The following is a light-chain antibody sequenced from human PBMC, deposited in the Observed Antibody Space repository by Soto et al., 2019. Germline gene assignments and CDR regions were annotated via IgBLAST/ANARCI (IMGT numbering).Light chain of an antibody. V-gene: IGKV3-15*01. CDR1: QSISNN. Sequence: DIVMTQSPATLSVSPGERATLSCRASQSISNNLAWYQQKPGQAPRLLIYDASTRATGVPARFSGSGSGTEFTLTISSLQYEDFAVYYCQQCTNWPPYTFGQGTKLEIK. J-gene: IGKJ2*01. CDR3: QQCTNWPPYT. CDR2: DAS.